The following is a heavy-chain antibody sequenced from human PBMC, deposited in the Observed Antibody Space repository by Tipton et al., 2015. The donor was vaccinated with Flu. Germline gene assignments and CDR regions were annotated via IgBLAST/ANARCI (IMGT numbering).Heavy chain of an antibody. D-gene: IGHD3-10*01. J-gene: IGHJ6*02. CDR2: IYPDDLDT. CDR1: GFSFTKYW. Sequence: VQLVQSGVEVKKPGESLKISCKTSGFSFTKYWIAWVRQMPGKGLEWMGYIYPDDLDTRYGPSFQGHVTISADKSATTAYLQWDSLKASDTAIYFCARCNFYGSGFDLDVWGQGTTVTVSS. V-gene: IGHV5-51*01. CDR3: ARCNFYGSGFDLDV.